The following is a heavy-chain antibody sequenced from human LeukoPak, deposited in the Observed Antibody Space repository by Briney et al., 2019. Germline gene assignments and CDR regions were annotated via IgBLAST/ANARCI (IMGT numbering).Heavy chain of an antibody. CDR2: IYYSGST. Sequence: SETLSLTCTVSGGSISSSSYYWGWIRQPPGKGLEWIGSIYYSGSTYYKPSLKSRVTISVDTSKNQFSLKLSSVTAADTAVYYCARPMVRGVLYYFDYWGQGTLVTVSS. CDR3: ARPMVRGVLYYFDY. D-gene: IGHD3-10*01. V-gene: IGHV4-39*01. J-gene: IGHJ4*02. CDR1: GGSISSSSYY.